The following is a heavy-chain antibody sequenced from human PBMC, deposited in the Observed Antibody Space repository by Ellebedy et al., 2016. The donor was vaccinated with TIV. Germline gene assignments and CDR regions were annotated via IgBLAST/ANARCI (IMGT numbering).Heavy chain of an antibody. D-gene: IGHD3-22*01. Sequence: AASVKVSCKASGYTFTSYYMHWVRQAPGQGLEWMGIINPSGGTTSCAQKFQGRVTMTRDTSTSTVYMDLSSLRSEDTAVYYCARGTRYGLNTIYDISAYWGQGTLVTVSS. J-gene: IGHJ4*02. CDR2: INPSGGTT. V-gene: IGHV1-46*01. CDR3: ARGTRYGLNTIYDISAY. CDR1: GYTFTSYY.